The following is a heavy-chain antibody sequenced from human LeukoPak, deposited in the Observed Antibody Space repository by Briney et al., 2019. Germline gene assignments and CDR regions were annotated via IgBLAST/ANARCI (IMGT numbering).Heavy chain of an antibody. CDR2: VKSKTDGGTT. J-gene: IGHJ4*02. V-gene: IGHV3-15*01. CDR3: ITYEGVN. Sequence: GGSLRLSCAASGFTFSNALMSWVRQAPGKGLEWVGRVKSKTDGGTTDYAAPVKGRFTISRDDSKNTLYLQMNSLKVENTAVYYCITYEGVNWGQGTLVTVSS. D-gene: IGHD2-21*01. CDR1: GFTFSNAL.